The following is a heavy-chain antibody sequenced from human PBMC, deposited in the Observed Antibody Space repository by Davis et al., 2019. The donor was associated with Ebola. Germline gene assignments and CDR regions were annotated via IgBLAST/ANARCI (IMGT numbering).Heavy chain of an antibody. Sequence: GESLKISCAASGFTFSTYAMHWVRQAPGKGLEWVAIISYDGSDKYYVDSVKGRFTISRDNSKNTLYLQMNSLRAEDTAVYYCARGGAGMDVWGQGTTVTVSS. CDR2: ISYDGSDK. CDR1: GFTFSTYA. J-gene: IGHJ6*02. CDR3: ARGGAGMDV. V-gene: IGHV3-30-3*01.